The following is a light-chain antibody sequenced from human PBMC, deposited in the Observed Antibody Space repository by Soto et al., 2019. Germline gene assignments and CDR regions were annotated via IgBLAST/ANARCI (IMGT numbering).Light chain of an antibody. V-gene: IGKV1-39*01. CDR1: QTIIRS. J-gene: IGKJ3*01. Sequence: DIQMTQSPSSLSASVGVRVSITCRPSQTIIRSLNWYQQNPGRAPNLLIYAASTLQSGVPSRFSGSGSGTEFTLTISSLQPEDFATYYCQQSYSTQFTFGPGTKMELK. CDR3: QQSYSTQFT. CDR2: AAS.